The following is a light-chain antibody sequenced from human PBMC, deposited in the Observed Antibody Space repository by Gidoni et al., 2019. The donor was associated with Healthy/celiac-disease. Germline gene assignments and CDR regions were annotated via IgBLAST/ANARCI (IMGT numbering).Light chain of an antibody. CDR2: QDS. V-gene: IGLV3-1*01. J-gene: IGLJ2*01. Sequence: SSELTQPPSVSVSPGQTASIPCSGDKLGDKYACWYQQKPGQSHVLVIYQDSKRPSGIPERFSGSNSGNTATLTISGTQAMDEADYSCQAWDSSTAEFGGGTKLTVL. CDR3: QAWDSSTAE. CDR1: KLGDKY.